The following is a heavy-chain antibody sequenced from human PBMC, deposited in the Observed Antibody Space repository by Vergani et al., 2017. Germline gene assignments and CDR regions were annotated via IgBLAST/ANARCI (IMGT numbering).Heavy chain of an antibody. Sequence: QVQLVQSGSELKKPGASVKVSCKASGYTFTSYAMNWVRQAPGQGLEWMGWINTNTGNPTYAQGFTGRFVFSLDTSVSTAYLQISSLKAEDTAVYYCARPEYYYGSGSYYNGGNWFDPWGQGTLVTVSS. V-gene: IGHV7-4-1*02. CDR3: ARPEYYYGSGSYYNGGNWFDP. D-gene: IGHD3-10*01. CDR2: INTNTGNP. CDR1: GYTFTSYA. J-gene: IGHJ5*02.